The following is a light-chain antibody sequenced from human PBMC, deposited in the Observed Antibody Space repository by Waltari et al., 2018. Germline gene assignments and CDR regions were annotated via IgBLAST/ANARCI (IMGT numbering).Light chain of an antibody. J-gene: IGKJ1*01. CDR2: AAS. Sequence: FQLTQSPSSLSASVGARVTITCRASQYISTYLNWYQQKPGKGPKLLIYAASTLQSGVPSRFSGSGSGTDFTFTISSLQLEDFATYYCQQSDDTPRTFGQGTKVEVK. CDR3: QQSDDTPRT. CDR1: QYISTY. V-gene: IGKV1-39*01.